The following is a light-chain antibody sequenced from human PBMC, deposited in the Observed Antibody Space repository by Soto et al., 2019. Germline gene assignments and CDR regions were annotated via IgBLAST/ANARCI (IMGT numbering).Light chain of an antibody. J-gene: IGKJ4*01. Sequence: EIVLTQSPGTLSLSPGERATLSCRASQSVSSSYLAWYQQKPGQAPRLLIYGASSRATGIPDRFSGSGSGTDFTLTINRLEPEDFAVYYCQQRSNWPPLTFGGGTKVEIK. V-gene: IGKV3D-20*02. CDR3: QQRSNWPPLT. CDR1: QSVSSSY. CDR2: GAS.